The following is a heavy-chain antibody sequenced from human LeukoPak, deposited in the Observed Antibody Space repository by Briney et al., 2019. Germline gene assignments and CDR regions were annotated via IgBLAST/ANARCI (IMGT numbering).Heavy chain of an antibody. Sequence: GGSLILSCAASGFTVSSNYMSWVRQAPGKGLEWVSVIYSGGSTYYADSVKGRFTISRDNSKNTLYLQMNSLRAEDTAVYYCARDRVAGYYMDVWGKGTTVTISS. CDR1: GFTVSSNY. J-gene: IGHJ6*03. V-gene: IGHV3-53*01. CDR3: ARDRVAGYYMDV. CDR2: IYSGGST.